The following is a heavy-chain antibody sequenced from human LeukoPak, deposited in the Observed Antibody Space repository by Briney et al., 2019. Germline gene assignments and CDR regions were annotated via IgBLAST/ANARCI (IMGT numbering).Heavy chain of an antibody. Sequence: PSETLSLTCTVSGGSINSYYWSWIRQPPGKGLEWIGYIYYSGSTNYNPSLKSRVTISVDTSKNQFSLRLSSVTAADTAVYYCARVPDYEYYYMDVWGKGTTVTVSS. V-gene: IGHV4-59*01. CDR2: IYYSGST. CDR1: GGSINSYY. J-gene: IGHJ6*03. D-gene: IGHD3-16*01. CDR3: ARVPDYEYYYMDV.